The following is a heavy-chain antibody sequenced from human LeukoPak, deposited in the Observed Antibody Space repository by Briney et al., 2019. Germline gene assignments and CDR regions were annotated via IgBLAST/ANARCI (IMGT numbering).Heavy chain of an antibody. CDR3: ARDGDCSSTSCYASRDYYYYGMDV. D-gene: IGHD2-2*01. CDR2: ISAYNGNT. Sequence: ASVKVSCKASGYTFTSYGISWVRQAPGQGLEWMGWISAYNGNTNYAQKLQGRVTMTTDTSTSTAYMELRSLRSDDTAVYYCARDGDCSSTSCYASRDYYYYGMDVWGQGTTVTVSS. J-gene: IGHJ6*02. CDR1: GYTFTSYG. V-gene: IGHV1-18*01.